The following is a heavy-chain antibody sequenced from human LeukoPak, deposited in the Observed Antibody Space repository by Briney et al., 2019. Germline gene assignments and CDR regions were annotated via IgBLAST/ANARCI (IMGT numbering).Heavy chain of an antibody. CDR2: IIPIFGTA. J-gene: IGHJ4*02. D-gene: IGHD3-22*01. CDR1: GGTFSSYA. Sequence: ASVKVSCKASGGTFSSYAISWVRQAPGQGLEWMGGIIPIFGTANYAQKFQGRVTITADESTSTAYMELSSLRSEDTAVYYCARVRGGDYHDSSGYSDYWGQGTLVTVSS. V-gene: IGHV1-69*13. CDR3: ARVRGGDYHDSSGYSDY.